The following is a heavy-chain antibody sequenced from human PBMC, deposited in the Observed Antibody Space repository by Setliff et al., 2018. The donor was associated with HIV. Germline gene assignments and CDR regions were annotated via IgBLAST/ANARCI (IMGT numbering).Heavy chain of an antibody. CDR3: ARIDSSGYHYYYYYMDV. J-gene: IGHJ6*03. CDR1: GFTFSSYS. CDR2: ISSSSSYI. V-gene: IGHV3-21*01. D-gene: IGHD3-22*01. Sequence: GGSLRLSCAASGFTFSSYSMNWVRQAPGKGLEWVSSISSSSSYIYYADSVKGRFTISRDNAKNSLYLQMNSLRAEDTAVYYCARIDSSGYHYYYYYMDVWGKGTTVTVSS.